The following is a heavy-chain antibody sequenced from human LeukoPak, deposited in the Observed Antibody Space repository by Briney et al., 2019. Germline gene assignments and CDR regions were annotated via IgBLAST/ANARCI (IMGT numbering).Heavy chain of an antibody. D-gene: IGHD3-10*01. CDR3: ARARLGRGFDY. Sequence: SETLSLTCAVYGGSFSGYYWSWIRQPPGKGLEWIGEVNHSGSTNYNPSLKSRVTISVDTSKNQFSLKLSSVTAADTAVYYCARARLGRGFDYWGQGTLVTVSS. J-gene: IGHJ4*02. CDR1: GGSFSGYY. CDR2: VNHSGST. V-gene: IGHV4-34*01.